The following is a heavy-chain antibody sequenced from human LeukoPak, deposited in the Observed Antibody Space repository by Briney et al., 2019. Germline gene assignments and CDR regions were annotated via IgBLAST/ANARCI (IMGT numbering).Heavy chain of an antibody. Sequence: GRSLRLSCAASGFTFDDYAMHWVRQAPGKGLEWVSGISWNSGSIGYADSVKGRFTISRDNAKNSLYLQMNSLRAEDTAVYYCARVAWPDSFDIWGQGTMVTVSS. V-gene: IGHV3-9*01. CDR1: GFTFDDYA. CDR2: ISWNSGSI. D-gene: IGHD5-24*01. CDR3: ARVAWPDSFDI. J-gene: IGHJ3*02.